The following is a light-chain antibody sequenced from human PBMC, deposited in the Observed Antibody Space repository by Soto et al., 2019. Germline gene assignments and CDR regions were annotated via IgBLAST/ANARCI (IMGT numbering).Light chain of an antibody. Sequence: QSVLTQPPSASGTPGQRVTISCSGSNSNIGSNTVNWYQQLPGTAPRLLVYSNNQRPSGVPDRFSGSKSGTSAFLAISGLQSEDEADYYCAAWDDSLNGVVFGGGTKLTVL. J-gene: IGLJ2*01. CDR3: AAWDDSLNGVV. V-gene: IGLV1-44*01. CDR1: NSNIGSNT. CDR2: SNN.